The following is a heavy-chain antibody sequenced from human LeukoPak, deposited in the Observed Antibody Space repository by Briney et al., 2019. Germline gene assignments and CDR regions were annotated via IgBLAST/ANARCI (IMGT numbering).Heavy chain of an antibody. Sequence: PGRSLRLSCAASGFRFSSYAVHWVSQAPGKGLEWVAVISYDGSNKYYADSVKGRFTISRDNSKSTLYLQMNSLRAEDTAVYYCASGDPDINSHFDYWGQGTLVTVPS. J-gene: IGHJ4*02. V-gene: IGHV3-30*04. CDR2: ISYDGSNK. CDR3: ASGDPDINSHFDY. CDR1: GFRFSSYA. D-gene: IGHD2-15*01.